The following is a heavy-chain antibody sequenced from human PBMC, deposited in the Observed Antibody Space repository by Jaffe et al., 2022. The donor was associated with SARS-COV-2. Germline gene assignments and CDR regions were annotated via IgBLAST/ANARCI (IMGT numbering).Heavy chain of an antibody. D-gene: IGHD6-6*01. V-gene: IGHV3-23*01. J-gene: IGHJ6*02. CDR2: ISGSGGST. CDR3: AKALYSSSSGRGVYYYYYYGMDV. CDR1: GFTFSSYA. Sequence: EVQLLESGGGLVQPGGSLRLSCAASGFTFSSYAMSWVRQAPGKGLEWVSAISGSGGSTYYADSVKGRFTISRDNSKNTLYLQMNSLRAEDTAVYYCAKALYSSSSGRGVYYYYYYGMDVWGQGTTVTVSS.